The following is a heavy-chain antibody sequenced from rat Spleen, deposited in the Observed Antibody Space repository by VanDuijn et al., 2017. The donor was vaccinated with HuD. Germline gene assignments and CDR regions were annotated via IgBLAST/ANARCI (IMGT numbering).Heavy chain of an antibody. Sequence: QVQLKESGPGLVQPSQTLSLTCTVSGFSLTRYGVSWVCQPPGKGLEWIGTIWSVATTDYNSALKSRLSISRDTSKSQVFLKMNSLQTEDTAIYYCTRDHMMVVIRDWGQGTLVTVSS. J-gene: IGHJ3*01. CDR2: IWSVATT. CDR3: TRDHMMVVIRD. D-gene: IGHD1-12*02. CDR1: GFSLTRYG. V-gene: IGHV2-4*01.